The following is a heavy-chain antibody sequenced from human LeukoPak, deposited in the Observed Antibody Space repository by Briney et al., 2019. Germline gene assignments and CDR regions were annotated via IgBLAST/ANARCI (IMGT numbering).Heavy chain of an antibody. V-gene: IGHV4-39*07. D-gene: IGHD3-22*01. J-gene: IGHJ4*02. CDR1: GGSISSSSYY. CDR3: ARLYYYDSSGPIAAAEDY. CDR2: IYYSGST. Sequence: SETLSLTCTVSGGSISSSSYYWGWIRPPPGKGLEWIGSIYYSGSTYYNPSLKSRVTISVDTSKNQFSLKLSSVTAADTAVYYCARLYYYDSSGPIAAAEDYWGQGTLVTVSS.